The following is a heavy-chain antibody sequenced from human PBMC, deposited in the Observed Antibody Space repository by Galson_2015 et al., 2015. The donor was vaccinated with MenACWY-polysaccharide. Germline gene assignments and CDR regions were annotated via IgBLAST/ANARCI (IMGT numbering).Heavy chain of an antibody. CDR3: ARDRSGSRSFDY. Sequence: SLRLSCAASGFTLSSYEMNWVRQAPGKGLEWVSSISSSSSYIYYADSVKGRFTISRDNAKNSLYLQMNSLRAEDTAVYYCARDRSGSRSFDYWGQGPLVTVSS. V-gene: IGHV3-21*01. J-gene: IGHJ4*02. CDR2: ISSSSSYI. D-gene: IGHD1-26*01. CDR1: GFTLSSYE.